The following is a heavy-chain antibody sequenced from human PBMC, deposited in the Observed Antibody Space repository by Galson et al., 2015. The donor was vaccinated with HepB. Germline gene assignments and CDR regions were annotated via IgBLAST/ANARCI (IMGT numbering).Heavy chain of an antibody. CDR2: IYWDDDK. CDR3: AHRMKGSGSWDCGILDY. D-gene: IGHD3-10*01. CDR1: GFSLSTNGVG. Sequence: PALVKPTQTLTLTCTFTGFSLSTNGVGVGWIRQPPGKALEWLGVIYWDDDKRYNPSLKSRLTITKDTSNNQVVLTMTNMDPVDTATYYCAHRMKGSGSWDCGILDYWGQGTLVTVSS. J-gene: IGHJ4*02. V-gene: IGHV2-5*02.